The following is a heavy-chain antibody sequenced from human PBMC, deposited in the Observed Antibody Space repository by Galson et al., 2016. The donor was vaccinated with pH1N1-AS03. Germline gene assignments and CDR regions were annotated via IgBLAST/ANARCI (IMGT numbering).Heavy chain of an antibody. V-gene: IGHV3-48*03. CDR1: GFPFSGYE. CDR2: ISYSGDTE. J-gene: IGHJ4*02. D-gene: IGHD1-26*01. Sequence: LRLSCAASGFPFSGYEMNWVRQAPGKGLEWISYISYSGDTENYADSVKGRFSISRDNAKDSLYLQMSALRPEDTAVYYCVRPSSGSFRYWGPGTLVTVSS. CDR3: VRPSSGSFRY.